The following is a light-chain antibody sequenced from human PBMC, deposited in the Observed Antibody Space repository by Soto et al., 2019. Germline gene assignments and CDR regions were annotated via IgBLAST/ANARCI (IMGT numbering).Light chain of an antibody. V-gene: IGLV1-44*01. CDR1: SSNIGSNT. J-gene: IGLJ1*01. CDR2: SNN. Sequence: QSALTQPPSASGTPGQRVTISCSGSSSNIGSNTVNWYQQLPGTAPKLLLYSNNQRPSGVPDRFSGSKSGTSASLAISGLPSEDEADYYCAAWDDSLNGYVFGTGTKVTVL. CDR3: AAWDDSLNGYV.